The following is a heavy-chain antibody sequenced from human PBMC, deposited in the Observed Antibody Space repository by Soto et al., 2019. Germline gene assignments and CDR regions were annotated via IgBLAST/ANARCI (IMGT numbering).Heavy chain of an antibody. CDR3: ARGLASRPSNGMDV. V-gene: IGHV4-30-4*01. D-gene: IGHD6-19*01. J-gene: IGHJ6*02. CDR2: IFSSGTT. Sequence: PSETLSLTCTVSGDSISSGNKYWSWIRQPPGKGLEWIGYIFSSGTTYYNPSLKSRLTMSLDASQNQFSLQLNSVTPEDTAVYYCARGLASRPSNGMDVWGQGTTVTVSS. CDR1: GDSISSGNKY.